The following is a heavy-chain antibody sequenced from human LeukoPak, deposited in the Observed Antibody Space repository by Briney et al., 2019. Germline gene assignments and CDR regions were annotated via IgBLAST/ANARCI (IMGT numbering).Heavy chain of an antibody. Sequence: GGSLRLSCAASGFTFSDYYMSWIRQAPGKGLEWVAVISYDGSNKYYADSAKGRFTISRDNSKNTLYLQMNSLRAEDTAVYYCARTITGVAAAGTGFDYWGQGTLVTVSS. D-gene: IGHD6-13*01. CDR2: ISYDGSNK. CDR1: GFTFSDYY. V-gene: IGHV3-30-3*01. J-gene: IGHJ4*02. CDR3: ARTITGVAAAGTGFDY.